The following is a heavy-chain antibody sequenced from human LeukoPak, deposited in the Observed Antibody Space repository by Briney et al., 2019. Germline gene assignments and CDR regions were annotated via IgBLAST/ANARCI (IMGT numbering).Heavy chain of an antibody. Sequence: GGSLRLSCAASGFTFSSYSMNWVRQAPGKGLEWLSYISSSSSIIYYADSVKGRFTISRDNAKNSLYLQMNSLRDEDTAVYYCAKTDTYRVDYWSQGNPVTVSS. J-gene: IGHJ4*02. CDR2: ISSSSSII. CDR1: GFTFSSYS. CDR3: AKTDTYRVDY. V-gene: IGHV3-48*02. D-gene: IGHD2-21*02.